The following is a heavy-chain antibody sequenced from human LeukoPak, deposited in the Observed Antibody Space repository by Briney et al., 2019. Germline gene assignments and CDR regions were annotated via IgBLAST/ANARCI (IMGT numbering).Heavy chain of an antibody. J-gene: IGHJ4*02. V-gene: IGHV4-34*10. D-gene: IGHD5-18*01. Sequence: KPSETLSLTCAVSGVSFNDYYWSWVRQTPGRGLEWIGEINHSGYTNDSPSLKSRVTLSIDTSRKQFSLNLRSVTAADTAVYYCARSQGGYSYGLFDYWGQGTLVTVSS. CDR2: INHSGYT. CDR3: ARSQGGYSYGLFDY. CDR1: GVSFNDYY.